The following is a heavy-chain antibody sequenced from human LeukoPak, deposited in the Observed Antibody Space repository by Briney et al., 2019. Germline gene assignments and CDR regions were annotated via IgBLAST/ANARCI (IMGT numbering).Heavy chain of an antibody. V-gene: IGHV3-48*04. D-gene: IGHD3-10*01. J-gene: IGHJ3*02. CDR3: ARVGQGFGELSPNAFDI. Sequence: ESLRLYGGASGFNFSSYSMNWVRQAPGKGLEWVSYISSSSSTIYYADSVKGRFTISRDNAKNSLYLQMNSLRAEDTAVYYCARVGQGFGELSPNAFDIWGQGTMVTVSS. CDR1: GFNFSSYS. CDR2: ISSSSSTI.